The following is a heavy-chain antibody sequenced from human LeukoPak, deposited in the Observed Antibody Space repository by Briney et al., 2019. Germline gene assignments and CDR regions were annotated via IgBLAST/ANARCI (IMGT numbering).Heavy chain of an antibody. V-gene: IGHV3-30*02. D-gene: IGHD4-17*01. J-gene: IGHJ1*01. CDR1: GFTFSSYG. Sequence: PGGSLRLSCAASGFTFSSYGMHWVRQAPGKGLEWVAFIRYDGSNKYYADSVKGRFTISRDNSKNTLYLQMNSLRAEDTAVYYCAKDILHYGAEYFQHWGQGTLVTVSS. CDR2: IRYDGSNK. CDR3: AKDILHYGAEYFQH.